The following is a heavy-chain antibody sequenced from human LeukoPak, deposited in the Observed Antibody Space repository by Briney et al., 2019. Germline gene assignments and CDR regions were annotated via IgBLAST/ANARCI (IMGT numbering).Heavy chain of an antibody. Sequence: ASVKVSCKASGYTFTGYYMHWVRQAPGQGLEWMGWINPNSGGTNYAQKFQGRVTMTRDTSISTAYMELSRLRSGDTAVYYCARDYITMVRGVYYYYGMDVWGQGTTVTVSS. CDR3: ARDYITMVRGVYYYYGMDV. V-gene: IGHV1-2*02. D-gene: IGHD3-10*01. CDR1: GYTFTGYY. J-gene: IGHJ6*02. CDR2: INPNSGGT.